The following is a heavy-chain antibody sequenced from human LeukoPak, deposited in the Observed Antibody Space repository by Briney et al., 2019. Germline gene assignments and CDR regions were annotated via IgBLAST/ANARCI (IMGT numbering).Heavy chain of an antibody. D-gene: IGHD1-26*01. CDR2: IYTSGST. CDR1: GGSLSGYY. V-gene: IGHV4-4*07. J-gene: IGHJ4*02. CDR3: ARHDSGSYYAFFDY. Sequence: PSETLSLTCTVSGGSLSGYYWSWIRQPAGKGLEWIGRIYTSGSTNYNPSLKSRVTMSVDTSKNQFSLKLSSVTASDTAMYYCARHDSGSYYAFFDYWGQGTLVTVSS.